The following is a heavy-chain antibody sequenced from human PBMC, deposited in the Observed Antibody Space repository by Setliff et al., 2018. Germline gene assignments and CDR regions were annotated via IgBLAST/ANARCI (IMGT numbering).Heavy chain of an antibody. J-gene: IGHJ4*02. CDR2: ISPYSGNT. V-gene: IGHV1-8*01. Sequence: ASVKVSCKASGYTFTSYGINWVRQATGQGLEWMGWISPYSGNTEYAQKFQGRVTISRDNSKNTLYLQLNSLRAEDTAIYYCAGGYPSNFDYWGQGTLVTVSS. D-gene: IGHD3-16*02. CDR3: AGGYPSNFDY. CDR1: GYTFTSYG.